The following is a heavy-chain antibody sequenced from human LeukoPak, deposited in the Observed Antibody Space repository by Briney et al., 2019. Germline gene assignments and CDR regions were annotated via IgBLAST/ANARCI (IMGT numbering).Heavy chain of an antibody. Sequence: PGGSLRLSCAASGFTFSSYSMNWVRQAPGKGLEWVSSISSSSSYIYYADSVKGRFTISRDNAKNSLYLQMNSLRAEDTAVYYCARESDGGYVLWYWGQGTLVTVSS. V-gene: IGHV3-21*01. J-gene: IGHJ4*02. CDR1: GFTFSSYS. D-gene: IGHD5-12*01. CDR2: ISSSSSYI. CDR3: ARESDGGYVLWY.